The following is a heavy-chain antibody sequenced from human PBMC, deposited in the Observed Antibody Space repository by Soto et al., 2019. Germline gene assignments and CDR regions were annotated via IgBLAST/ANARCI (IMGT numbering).Heavy chain of an antibody. CDR1: GFTVSSNY. Sequence: EVQLVESGGGLVQPGGSLRLSCAASGFTVSSNYMSWVRQAPGKGLEWVSIIYRGGSTYYADSVKGRFTISRDNAKNTLYLQMNSLRAEDRAVYYCARWASHFDYWGQGTLGTVSS. D-gene: IGHD1-26*01. CDR2: IYRGGST. J-gene: IGHJ4*02. V-gene: IGHV3-66*01. CDR3: ARWASHFDY.